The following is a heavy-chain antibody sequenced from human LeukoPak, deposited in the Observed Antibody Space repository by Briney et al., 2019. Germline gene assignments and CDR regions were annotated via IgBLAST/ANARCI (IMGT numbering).Heavy chain of an antibody. CDR2: ISSSSSYI. CDR1: GFTFRSYS. CDR3: ARDDSSRPPPMATRP. Sequence: PGGSLRLSCAASGFTFRSYSMNWVRQAPGKGLEWVSSISSSSSYIYYADSVKGRFTISRDNAKNSLYLQMNSLRAEDTAVYYCARDDSSRPPPMATRPWGQGTLVTVSS. D-gene: IGHD2-15*01. J-gene: IGHJ5*02. V-gene: IGHV3-21*01.